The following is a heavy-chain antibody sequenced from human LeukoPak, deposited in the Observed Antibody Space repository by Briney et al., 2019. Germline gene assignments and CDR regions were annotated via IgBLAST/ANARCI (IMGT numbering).Heavy chain of an antibody. CDR1: GFTFSSYW. CDR2: IKQDGSEK. J-gene: IGHJ6*04. Sequence: GGSLRLSCAASGFTFSSYWMSWVRQAPGKGLEWVANIKQDGSEKYYVDSVRGRFTISRDNAKNSLYLQVNSLRAEDTAVYYCARDTGAAKDYYYYGMDVWGKGTTVTVSS. CDR3: ARDTGAAKDYYYYGMDV. D-gene: IGHD2-15*01. V-gene: IGHV3-7*03.